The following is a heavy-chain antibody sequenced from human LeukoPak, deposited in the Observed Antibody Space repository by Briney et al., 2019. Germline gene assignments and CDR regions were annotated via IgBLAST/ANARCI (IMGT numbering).Heavy chain of an antibody. J-gene: IGHJ4*02. CDR2: IYSGGGT. CDR1: GFTVSSNY. Sequence: PGGSLRLSCAASGFTVSSNYMNWVRQAPGKGLEWVSIIYSGGGTYYTDSVKGRFTISRDNSRNTLYLQMNSLRAEDTAVYYCASHIAAALDYWGQGTLVTVSS. V-gene: IGHV3-53*01. D-gene: IGHD6-13*01. CDR3: ASHIAAALDY.